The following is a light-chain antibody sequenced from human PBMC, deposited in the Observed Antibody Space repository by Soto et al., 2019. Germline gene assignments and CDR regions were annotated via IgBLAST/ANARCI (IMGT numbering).Light chain of an antibody. V-gene: IGKV3-15*01. CDR1: QSISSN. CDR3: QQYNSWPPIT. CDR2: GAS. Sequence: EIVMTQSPDIFSVSXGERATLTRXXSQSISSNLAWYQQKPGQAPRLLIYGASTRATGIPDRFSGGGSGTEFTLTISSLQSEDFVVYYCQQYNSWPPITFGQGTRLEIK. J-gene: IGKJ5*01.